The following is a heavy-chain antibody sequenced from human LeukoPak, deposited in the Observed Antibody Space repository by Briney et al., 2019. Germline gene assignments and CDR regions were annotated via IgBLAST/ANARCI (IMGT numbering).Heavy chain of an antibody. J-gene: IGHJ4*02. CDR1: RFTFSRFA. CDR3: AKDFSSGC. CDR2: ISLDGGHI. V-gene: IGHV3-30-3*01. D-gene: IGHD6-19*01. Sequence: GRSLRLACAASRFTFSRFAMHWVRQAPGKGLECVAVISLDGGHIYYSDSLKGRFTISRDNSKNTLYLQMNSLRAEDTAIYYCAKDFSSGCWGQGTLVTVSS.